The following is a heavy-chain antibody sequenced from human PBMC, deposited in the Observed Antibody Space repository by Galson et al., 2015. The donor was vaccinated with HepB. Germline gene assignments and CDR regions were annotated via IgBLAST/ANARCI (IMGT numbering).Heavy chain of an antibody. CDR2: IWYDGSNK. Sequence: SLRLSCAASGFTFSCYGMHWVRQAPGKGLEWVAVIWYDGSNKYYADSVKGRFTISRDNSKNTLYLQMNSLRAEDTAVYYCASSVKLGRGSSKKGLDAFDIWGQGTMVTVSS. J-gene: IGHJ3*02. D-gene: IGHD1-26*01. CDR1: GFTFSCYG. CDR3: ASSVKLGRGSSKKGLDAFDI. V-gene: IGHV3-33*08.